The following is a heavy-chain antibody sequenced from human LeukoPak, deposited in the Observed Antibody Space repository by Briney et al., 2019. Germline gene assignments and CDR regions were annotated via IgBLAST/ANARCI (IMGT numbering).Heavy chain of an antibody. CDR1: GFTFSSYA. CDR2: ISYDGSNK. CDR3: ARGFDH. J-gene: IGHJ4*02. V-gene: IGHV3-30*04. Sequence: GRSLRLSCAASGFTFSSYAMHWVRQAPGKGLEWVAVISYDGSNKYYADSVKGRFTISRDNSKNTLYLQMNSLRAEDTAVYYCARGFDHWGQGTLVTVSS.